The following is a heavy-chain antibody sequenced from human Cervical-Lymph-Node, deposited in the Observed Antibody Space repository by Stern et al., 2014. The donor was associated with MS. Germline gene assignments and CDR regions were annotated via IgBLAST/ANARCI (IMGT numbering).Heavy chain of an antibody. J-gene: IGHJ5*02. CDR2: ISRPVGTA. Sequence: QVQLVQSGADVKKPGSAGRVSCKASGGVSWLRQAPGQGLEYMGGISRPVGTAHYAQRFQGRLTISADTSRNTTYMELRSLRSDDTAVYYCARGTGDNWFDPWGQGTLVSVSS. CDR3: ARGTGDNWFDP. V-gene: IGHV1-69*06. CDR1: GG. D-gene: IGHD3-10*01.